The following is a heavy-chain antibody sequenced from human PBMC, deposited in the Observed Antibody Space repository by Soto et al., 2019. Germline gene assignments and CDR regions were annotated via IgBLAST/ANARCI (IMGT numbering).Heavy chain of an antibody. CDR1: GFTFSSYA. D-gene: IGHD2-8*01. CDR2: ISGSGGST. Sequence: PGGSLRLSCAASGFTFSSYAMSWVRQAPGKGLEWVSAISGSGGSTYYADSVKGRFTISRDNSKNTLYLQMNSLRAEDTAVYYCAKDFFFRVSSSVFDYWGQGTLVTVSS. CDR3: AKDFFFRVSSSVFDY. V-gene: IGHV3-23*01. J-gene: IGHJ4*02.